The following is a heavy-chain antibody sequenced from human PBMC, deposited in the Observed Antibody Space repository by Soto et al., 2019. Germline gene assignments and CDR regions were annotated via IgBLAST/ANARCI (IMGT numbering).Heavy chain of an antibody. D-gene: IGHD3-22*01. CDR1: GGTFSTYT. CDR3: AGDPDSHYNDSHASSYP. V-gene: IGHV1-69*08. J-gene: IGHJ5*02. Sequence: QVQLVQSGAEVKKPGSSVKVSCKASGGTFSTYTITWVRQAPGQGLEWMGRIIPIIGIINYEQKFQGRVTIAADXXXGXXYMELTRLRSDDTAVYYCAGDPDSHYNDSHASSYPWGQGTLVTVSS. CDR2: IIPIIGII.